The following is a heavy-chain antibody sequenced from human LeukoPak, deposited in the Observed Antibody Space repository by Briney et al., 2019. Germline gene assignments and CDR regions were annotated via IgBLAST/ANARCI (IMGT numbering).Heavy chain of an antibody. CDR2: IYYSGST. CDR1: GFTFSSYA. D-gene: IGHD6-6*01. Sequence: GSLRLSCAASGFTFSSYAMSWIRQPPGKGLEWIGSIYYSGSTYYNPSLKSRVTISVDTSKNQFSLKLSSVTAADTAVYYCARQVIAARLSGAFDIWGPGTMVTVSS. V-gene: IGHV4-39*01. J-gene: IGHJ3*02. CDR3: ARQVIAARLSGAFDI.